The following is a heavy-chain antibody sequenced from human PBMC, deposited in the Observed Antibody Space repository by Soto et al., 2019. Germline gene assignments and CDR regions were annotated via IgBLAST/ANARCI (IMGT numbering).Heavy chain of an antibody. CDR1: GGTFSSYT. Sequence: QVQLVQSGAEVKKPGSSVKVSCKASGGTFSSYTISWVRQAPGQGLEWMGRIIPILGIANYAQKFQGRVPITADKSTSTAYMELSSLRSEDTAVYYCARVGYPHVAAAGGDYWGQGTLVTVSS. V-gene: IGHV1-69*02. J-gene: IGHJ4*02. CDR2: IIPILGIA. D-gene: IGHD6-13*01. CDR3: ARVGYPHVAAAGGDY.